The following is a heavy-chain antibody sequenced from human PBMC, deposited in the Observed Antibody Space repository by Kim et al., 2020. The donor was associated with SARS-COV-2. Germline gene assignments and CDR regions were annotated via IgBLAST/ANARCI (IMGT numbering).Heavy chain of an antibody. D-gene: IGHD2-2*01. Sequence: PSRKRRVTISVDTSKNQFSLKLSSVTAADTAVYYCARHSRIVVVPAAILAWRQGTLVTVSS. V-gene: IGHV4-39*01. CDR3: ARHSRIVVVPAAILA. J-gene: IGHJ4*02.